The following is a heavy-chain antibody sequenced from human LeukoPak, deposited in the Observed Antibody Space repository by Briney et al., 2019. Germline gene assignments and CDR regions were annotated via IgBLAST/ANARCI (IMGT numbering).Heavy chain of an antibody. D-gene: IGHD1-26*01. CDR3: ARGAPMVGSYNHYYGMDV. CDR1: GYTFTSYD. Sequence: ASVKVSCKASGYTFTSYDINWVRQATGQGLEWMGWMNPNSGNTGYAQKFQGRVTMTRNTSISTAYMELSSLRSEDTAVYYCARGAPMVGSYNHYYGMDVWGQGTTVTVSS. V-gene: IGHV1-8*01. J-gene: IGHJ6*02. CDR2: MNPNSGNT.